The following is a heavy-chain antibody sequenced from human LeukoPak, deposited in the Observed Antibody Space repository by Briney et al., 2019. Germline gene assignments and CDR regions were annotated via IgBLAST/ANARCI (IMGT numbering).Heavy chain of an antibody. CDR3: TRDRGAYNLYDY. CDR1: GFTFGDYA. D-gene: IGHD1-1*01. Sequence: SGGSLRLSCTASGFTFGDYAMSWIRQAPGKGLEWVGFIRSKAYGEIADYAASVKGRFTISRDDSKAIAYLQMNSLKTEDTAVYHCTRDRGAYNLYDYWGQGTLVTVSS. CDR2: IRSKAYGEIA. J-gene: IGHJ4*02. V-gene: IGHV3-49*03.